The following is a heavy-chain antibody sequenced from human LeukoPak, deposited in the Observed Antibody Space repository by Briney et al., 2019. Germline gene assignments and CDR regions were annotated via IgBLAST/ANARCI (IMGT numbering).Heavy chain of an antibody. CDR2: ISSSSSYI. D-gene: IGHD3-10*01. J-gene: IGHJ5*02. Sequence: GGSLRPSCAASGFTFSSYSMNWVRQAPGKGLEWVSSISSSSSYIYYADSVKGRFTISRDNAKNSLYLQMNSLRAEDTAVYYCARGPITMVRARPFDPWGQGTLVTVSS. CDR1: GFTFSSYS. CDR3: ARGPITMVRARPFDP. V-gene: IGHV3-21*04.